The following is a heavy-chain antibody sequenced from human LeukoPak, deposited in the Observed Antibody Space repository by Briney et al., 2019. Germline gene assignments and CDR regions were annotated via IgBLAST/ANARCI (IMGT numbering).Heavy chain of an antibody. CDR3: ARDGRFGELGAGYYYYMDV. D-gene: IGHD3-10*01. Sequence: ASVKVSCKASGYTFTSYGISWVRQAPGQGLEWMGWISAYNGNTNYAQKLQGRVTMTTDTSTSTVYMELSSLRSEDTAVYYCARDGRFGELGAGYYYYMDVWGKGTTITISS. CDR2: ISAYNGNT. CDR1: GYTFTSYG. J-gene: IGHJ6*03. V-gene: IGHV1-18*01.